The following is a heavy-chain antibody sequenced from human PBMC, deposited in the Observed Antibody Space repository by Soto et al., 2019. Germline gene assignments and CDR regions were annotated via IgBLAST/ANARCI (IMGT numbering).Heavy chain of an antibody. Sequence: SETLSLTCAVFGASISSYYWSWIRQPPGKGLEWIGYIYYSGSTNYNPSLKSRVTISVDTSKNQFSLKLSSVTAADTAVYYCARRYGTTFDYWGQGTLVTVSS. D-gene: IGHD1-7*01. V-gene: IGHV4-59*01. J-gene: IGHJ4*02. CDR1: GASISSYY. CDR2: IYYSGST. CDR3: ARRYGTTFDY.